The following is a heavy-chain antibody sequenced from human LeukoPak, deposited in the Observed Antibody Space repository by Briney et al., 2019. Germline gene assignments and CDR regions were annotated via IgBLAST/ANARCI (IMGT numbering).Heavy chain of an antibody. Sequence: GGSLRLSCAASGFSFNSDWMDWVRQAPGKGLEWVANIKHDESEKNYLDSVKGRFTISRDNAQNSLYLQMNGLRVEDTAVYYCTRRLDDWSQGTLVTVSS. CDR3: TRRLDD. CDR2: IKHDESEK. D-gene: IGHD3-16*01. V-gene: IGHV3-7*01. J-gene: IGHJ4*02. CDR1: GFSFNSDW.